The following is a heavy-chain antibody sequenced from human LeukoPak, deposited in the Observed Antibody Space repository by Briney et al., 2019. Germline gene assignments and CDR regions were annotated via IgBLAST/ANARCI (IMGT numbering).Heavy chain of an antibody. CDR3: SRNVAATGLDF. CDR2: IYHGGGT. V-gene: IGHV4-4*02. D-gene: IGHD2-15*01. J-gene: IGHJ4*02. Sequence: SGTLSLTCTVSGGSISSPNWWSWVRQPPEKGLEWIAEIYHGGGTNYNPSLKSRVTISLDRSQNQFSLQLTSVTAADTAVYYCSRNVAATGLDFWGQGTLVTVSS. CDR1: GGSISSPNW.